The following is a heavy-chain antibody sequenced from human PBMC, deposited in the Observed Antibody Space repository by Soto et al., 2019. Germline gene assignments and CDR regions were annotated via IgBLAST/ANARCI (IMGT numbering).Heavy chain of an antibody. V-gene: IGHV3-23*01. J-gene: IGHJ6*02. CDR1: GFTFSSYA. D-gene: IGHD6-6*01. CDR3: AKSREQLVLYYYGMDV. Sequence: PGGSLRLSCAASGFTFSSYAMSWVRQAPGKGLEWVSAISGSGGSTYYADSVKGRFTISRDNSKNTLYLQMNSLRAEDTAVYYCAKSREQLVLYYYGMDVWGQGTTVTVSS. CDR2: ISGSGGST.